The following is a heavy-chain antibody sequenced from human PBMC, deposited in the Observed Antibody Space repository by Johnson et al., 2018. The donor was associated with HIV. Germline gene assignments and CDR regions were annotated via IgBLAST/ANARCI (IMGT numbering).Heavy chain of an antibody. V-gene: IGHV3-53*01. J-gene: IGHJ3*02. CDR1: GFTVGSVY. Sequence: VQLVESGGNLVQPGGSLRLTCAASGFTVGSVYMSWVRQAPGKGLEWVSVTYSGGTTYYADSVRGRFTISRDNPKNTLYLQMDSLRAEDTAVYYCAREYTNSYGVSFDIWGQGTMVTVSS. CDR2: TYSGGTT. D-gene: IGHD2/OR15-2a*01. CDR3: AREYTNSYGVSFDI.